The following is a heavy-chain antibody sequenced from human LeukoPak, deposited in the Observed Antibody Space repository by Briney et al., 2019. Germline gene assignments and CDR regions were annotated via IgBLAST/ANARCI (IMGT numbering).Heavy chain of an antibody. J-gene: IGHJ5*02. D-gene: IGHD3-22*01. CDR3: ARGLSSGYFSNWFDP. CDR2: INHSGST. V-gene: IGHV4-34*01. Sequence: SETLSLTCAVYGGSFSGYYWSWIRQPPGKGLEWIGEINHSGSTNYNPSLKSRVTISVDTSKNQFSLKLSSVTAADTAVYYCARGLSSGYFSNWFDPWGQGTLVTVSS. CDR1: GGSFSGYY.